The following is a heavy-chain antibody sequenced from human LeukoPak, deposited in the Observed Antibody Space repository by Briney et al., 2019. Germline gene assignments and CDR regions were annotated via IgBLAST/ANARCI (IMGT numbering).Heavy chain of an antibody. CDR2: ISYDGSNK. D-gene: IGHD4-17*01. CDR3: ARDYGDYDYYYYGMDV. V-gene: IGHV3-30-3*01. Sequence: GGSLRLSCAASGFTFSSYAMHWVRQAPGKGLEWVAVISYDGSNKYYADSVKGRFTISRDNSKNTLDLQMNSLRAEDTAVYYCARDYGDYDYYYYGMDVWGQGTTVTVSS. J-gene: IGHJ6*02. CDR1: GFTFSSYA.